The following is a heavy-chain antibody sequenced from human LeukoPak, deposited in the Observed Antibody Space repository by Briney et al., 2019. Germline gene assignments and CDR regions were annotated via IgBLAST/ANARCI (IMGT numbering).Heavy chain of an antibody. D-gene: IGHD3-16*01. Sequence: PGGSLILSCAASGFTFSNYWIHWVRQAPGKGLVWVSRISENGRTTTYADSVKGRFTISRDNAKNSVYLQMNSLRAEDTAVYYCARDEHLWEISHWGQGTLVTVSS. V-gene: IGHV3-74*01. CDR1: GFTFSNYW. CDR2: ISENGRTT. CDR3: ARDEHLWEISH. J-gene: IGHJ4*02.